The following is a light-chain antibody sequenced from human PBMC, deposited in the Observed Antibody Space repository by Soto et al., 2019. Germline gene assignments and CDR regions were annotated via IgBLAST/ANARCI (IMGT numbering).Light chain of an antibody. Sequence: QSALTQPPSVSGAPGQRVTISCTGSSSNIGAHYDVHWYQQLPGTAPKLLIYGYNNRPSGVPDRFSGSKSGTSASLAITGLQAEDEADYYCQSYDSSLSGWVFGGGTKLTVL. CDR3: QSYDSSLSGWV. CDR2: GYN. CDR1: SSNIGAHYD. J-gene: IGLJ3*02. V-gene: IGLV1-40*01.